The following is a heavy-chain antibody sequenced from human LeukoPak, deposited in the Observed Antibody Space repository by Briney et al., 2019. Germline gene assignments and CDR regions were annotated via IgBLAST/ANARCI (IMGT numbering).Heavy chain of an antibody. J-gene: IGHJ4*02. CDR1: GSTFSSYS. CDR3: ATHGYSELRYFDWSTNE. CDR2: ISSSSTYI. V-gene: IGHV3-21*01. D-gene: IGHD3-9*01. Sequence: GGSLRLSCAASGSTFSSYSMNWVRQAPGKGLEWVSSISSSSTYIDYADSVKGRFTISRDNAKNSLYLQMDSLRAEDTAVYYCATHGYSELRYFDWSTNEWGQGTLVTVSS.